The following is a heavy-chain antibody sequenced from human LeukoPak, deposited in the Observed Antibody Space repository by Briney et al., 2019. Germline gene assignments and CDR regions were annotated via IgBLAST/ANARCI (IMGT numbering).Heavy chain of an antibody. D-gene: IGHD1/OR15-1a*01. CDR2: ISSSSSYI. V-gene: IGHV3-21*01. CDR3: ARDRQQRTPFDY. CDR1: GFTFSSYS. Sequence: PGGSLRLSCAASGFTFSSYSMNWVRQAPGKGLEWVSSISSSSSYIYYVDSVKGRFTISRDNAKNSLYLQMNSLRAEDTAVYYCARDRQQRTPFDYWGQGTLVTVSS. J-gene: IGHJ4*02.